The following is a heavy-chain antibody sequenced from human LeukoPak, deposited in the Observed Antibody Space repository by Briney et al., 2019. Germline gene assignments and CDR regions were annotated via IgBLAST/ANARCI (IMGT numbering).Heavy chain of an antibody. V-gene: IGHV3-7*01. CDR3: ARDSGGFSSVYYDAFDF. D-gene: IGHD5/OR15-5a*01. Sequence: PGGSLRLSCAAPGFTFSNYWMIWARQPLGKGLEWAPTIRGDGSLKYCVDSVKGRFTISRDNAKNSLYLQMNSLRAEDMAIYYCARDSGGFSSVYYDAFDFWGQGTVVTVSS. CDR1: GFTFSNYW. J-gene: IGHJ3*01. CDR2: IRGDGSLK.